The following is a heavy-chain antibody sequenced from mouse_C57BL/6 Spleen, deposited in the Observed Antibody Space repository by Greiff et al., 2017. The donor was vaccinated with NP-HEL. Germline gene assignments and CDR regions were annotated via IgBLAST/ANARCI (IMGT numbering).Heavy chain of an antibody. J-gene: IGHJ4*01. CDR1: GYTFTDYY. CDR2: INPYNGGT. Sequence: VQLKESGPVLVKPGASVKMSCKASGYTFTDYYMNWVKQSHGKSLEWIGVINPYNGGTSYNQKFKGKATLTVDKSSSTAYMELNSLTSEDSAVYYCARAYYSNYYAMDCWGQGTSVTVSS. CDR3: ARAYYSNYYAMDC. D-gene: IGHD2-5*01. V-gene: IGHV1-19*01.